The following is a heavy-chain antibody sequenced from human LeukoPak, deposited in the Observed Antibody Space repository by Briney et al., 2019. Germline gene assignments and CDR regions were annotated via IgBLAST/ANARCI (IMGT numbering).Heavy chain of an antibody. CDR2: INPTSGGT. V-gene: IGHV1-2*02. CDR3: ARDIADSSGYGFDY. CDR1: GYTFTGYY. D-gene: IGHD3-22*01. Sequence: GASVKVSCKASGYTFTGYYMPWVRQAPGQGLEGMGWINPTSGGTIYAQNFQGRVTMTRDTSISTAYMELSRLRSDDTVVYYCARDIADSSGYGFDYWGQGTLVTVSS. J-gene: IGHJ4*02.